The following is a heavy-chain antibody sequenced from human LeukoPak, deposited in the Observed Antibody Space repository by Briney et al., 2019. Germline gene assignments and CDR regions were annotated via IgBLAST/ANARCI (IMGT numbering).Heavy chain of an antibody. CDR3: APDHNWGTDD. D-gene: IGHD7-27*01. J-gene: IGHJ4*02. Sequence: SVKLSCKASGYSFADHSLHSLRQAPRQGLEWMAWIHPKTCVTDYAETLHGRLSPTRATSTSTLTIELNSLTSYDPAAHYYAPDHNWGTDDGGQGTLVSVSS. CDR2: IHPKTCVT. V-gene: IGHV1-2*02. CDR1: GYSFADHS.